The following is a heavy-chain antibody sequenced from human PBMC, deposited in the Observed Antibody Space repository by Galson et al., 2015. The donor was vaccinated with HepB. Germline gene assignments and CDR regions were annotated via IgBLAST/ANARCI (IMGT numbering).Heavy chain of an antibody. D-gene: IGHD6-13*01. CDR2: ISAFDGDT. CDR3: ARMTTAGTGPHY. J-gene: IGHJ4*02. CDR1: GYDFSNYA. Sequence: SVKVSCKASGYDFSNYAITWVRQAPGQGFEWMGWISAFDGDTRYTQNLQGRVTMTTDTSTSTAYMELRSLRSDDTAIYYCARMTTAGTGPHYWGQGTLVTVSS. V-gene: IGHV1-18*01.